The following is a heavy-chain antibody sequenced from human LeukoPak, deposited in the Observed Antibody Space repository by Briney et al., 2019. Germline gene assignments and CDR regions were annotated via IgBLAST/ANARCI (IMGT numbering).Heavy chain of an antibody. Sequence: GGSLRLSCGASGFTFSHNGMHWVRQTPGKGLEWVAVIWYDGSNKYYADSVKGRFTISRDNSKNILYLQINSLRDEDTAMYYCARYGDNEVLDIWGQGTMVTVSS. CDR3: ARYGDNEVLDI. J-gene: IGHJ3*02. V-gene: IGHV3-33*01. CDR1: GFTFSHNG. CDR2: IWYDGSNK. D-gene: IGHD4-23*01.